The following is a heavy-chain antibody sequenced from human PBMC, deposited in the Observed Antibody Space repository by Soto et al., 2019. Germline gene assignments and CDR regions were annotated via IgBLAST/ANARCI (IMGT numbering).Heavy chain of an antibody. V-gene: IGHV1-69*12. CDR1: GGTFSSYA. Sequence: QVQLVQSGAEVKKPGSSVKVSCKASGGTFSSYAISWVRQAPGQGLEWMGGIIPIFGTANYAQKFQGRVTITADESTSTADMELSSLRSEDTAVYYCARVRGYCISTSCYDAFDIWGQGTMVTVSS. CDR3: ARVRGYCISTSCYDAFDI. CDR2: IIPIFGTA. J-gene: IGHJ3*02. D-gene: IGHD2-2*01.